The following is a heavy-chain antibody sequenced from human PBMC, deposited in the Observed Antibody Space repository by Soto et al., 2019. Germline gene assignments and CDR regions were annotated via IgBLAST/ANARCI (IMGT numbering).Heavy chain of an antibody. CDR2: IYYSGST. CDR3: ARAVATPPRYYYYMDV. V-gene: IGHV4-59*01. Sequence: SETLSLTCTVSGGSISSYYWSWIRQPPGKGLEWIGYIYYSGSTSYNPSLKSRVIISVDTSKNQFSLKLSSMTAADTAVYYCARAVATPPRYYYYMDVWGKGTTVTVSS. J-gene: IGHJ6*03. CDR1: GGSISSYY. D-gene: IGHD5-12*01.